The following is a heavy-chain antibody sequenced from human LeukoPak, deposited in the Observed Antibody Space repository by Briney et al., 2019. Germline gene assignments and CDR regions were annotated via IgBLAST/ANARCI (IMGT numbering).Heavy chain of an antibody. J-gene: IGHJ4*02. V-gene: IGHV1-8*01. CDR1: GYTFTSYD. CDR3: ARDRGYYYDSSGYFDY. CDR2: MNPNSGNT. D-gene: IGHD3-22*01. Sequence: GASVKVSCKASGYTFTSYDINWVRQATGQGLEWMGWMNPNSGNTGYAQKFQGRVTMTRNTSISTAYMELSSLRSEDAAVYYCARDRGYYYDSSGYFDYWGQGTLVTVSS.